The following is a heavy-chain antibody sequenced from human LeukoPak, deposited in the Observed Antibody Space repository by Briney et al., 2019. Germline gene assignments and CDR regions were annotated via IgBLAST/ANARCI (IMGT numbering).Heavy chain of an antibody. J-gene: IGHJ4*02. CDR1: GGTFTSYA. V-gene: IGHV1-2*06. CDR3: ASQTGIAVAIYDY. CDR2: INPNSGGT. D-gene: IGHD6-19*01. Sequence: ASVKVSCKTSGGTFTSYAITWVRQAPGQGLEWMGRINPNSGGTNYAQKFQGRVTMTRDTSISTAYMELSRLRSDDTAVYYCASQTGIAVAIYDYWGQGTLVTVSS.